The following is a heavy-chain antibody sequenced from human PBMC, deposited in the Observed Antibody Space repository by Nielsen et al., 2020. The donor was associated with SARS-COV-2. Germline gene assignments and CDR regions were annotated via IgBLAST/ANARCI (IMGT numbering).Heavy chain of an antibody. CDR2: INQSGRT. J-gene: IGHJ4*02. CDR3: ARYICGGDCPFDY. D-gene: IGHD2-21*02. Sequence: SETLSLTCGVSGRSLTGYQWTWLRQPPGKGLEWLGEINQSGRTKTNPSLRSRLTMSVDTSRNQFSLKLSSVTAADTAVYYCARYICGGDCPFDYWGQGTLVTVSS. CDR1: GRSLTGYQ. V-gene: IGHV4-34*10.